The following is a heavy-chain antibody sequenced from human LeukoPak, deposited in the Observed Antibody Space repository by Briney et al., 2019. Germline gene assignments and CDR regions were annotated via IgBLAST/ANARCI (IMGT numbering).Heavy chain of an antibody. CDR2: IKQDGSDK. CDR3: ARENDENWEYWFFDL. D-gene: IGHD7-27*01. Sequence: PGGSLRLSCAASGFTFSTYWMTWVRQAPGKGLEWVANIKQDGSDKYYVDSVEGRFTISRDNAKNSLYLQMNSLRAEDTAVYYCARENDENWEYWFFDLWGRGTLVTVSS. J-gene: IGHJ2*01. CDR1: GFTFSTYW. V-gene: IGHV3-7*01.